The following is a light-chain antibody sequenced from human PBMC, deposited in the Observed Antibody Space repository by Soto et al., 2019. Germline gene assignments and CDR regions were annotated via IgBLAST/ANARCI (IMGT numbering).Light chain of an antibody. V-gene: IGKV1-5*01. J-gene: IGKJ1*01. Sequence: DIQLTQSPSTLSASVGDRVTITCRASQSIGYWLAWYQQRPGKAPKLLIYDASSFISGVPSRFRGSGSGTEFTLTISSLQPDDFATYSGQHFNTFSATFGQGTKVEI. CDR3: QHFNTFSAT. CDR2: DAS. CDR1: QSIGYW.